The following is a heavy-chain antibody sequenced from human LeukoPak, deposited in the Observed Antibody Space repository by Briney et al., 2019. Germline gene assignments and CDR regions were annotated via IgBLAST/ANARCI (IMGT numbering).Heavy chain of an antibody. Sequence: PGGSLRLSCAASGFTFSNYAMSWVRQAPGQGLEWVSGMSGSGESTYYVDSVRDRFTISRDSSKNTVFLQMNSLRAEDTALYYCARFRLFGDYAGLLDYWGQGTLVTVSS. CDR1: GFTFSNYA. CDR2: MSGSGEST. J-gene: IGHJ4*02. V-gene: IGHV3-23*01. D-gene: IGHD4-17*01. CDR3: ARFRLFGDYAGLLDY.